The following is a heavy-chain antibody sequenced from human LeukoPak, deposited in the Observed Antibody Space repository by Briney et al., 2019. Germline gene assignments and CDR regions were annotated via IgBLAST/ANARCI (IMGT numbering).Heavy chain of an antibody. Sequence: SETLSLTCTVSGGSISSSSYYWGWIRQPPGKGLEWIGSIYYNGSTYYNPSLKSRVTISVDTSKNQFSLKLSSVTAADTAVYYCAREGYCSSTSCGAYYYYYGMDVWGQGTTVTVSS. CDR3: AREGYCSSTSCGAYYYYYGMDV. CDR2: IYYNGST. J-gene: IGHJ6*02. D-gene: IGHD2-2*01. CDR1: GGSISSSSYY. V-gene: IGHV4-39*01.